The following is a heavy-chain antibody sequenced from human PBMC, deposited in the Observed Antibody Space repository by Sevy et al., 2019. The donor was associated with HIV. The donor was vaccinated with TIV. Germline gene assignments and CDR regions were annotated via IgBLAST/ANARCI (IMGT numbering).Heavy chain of an antibody. D-gene: IGHD5-18*01. CDR3: ARDRYTYGSYYFDY. Sequence: GGSLRLSCAASGFTFSDYYMSWIRQAPGKGLEWVSYISSSGSTIHYAHSVKGRFTISRDNAKNSLYLQMNSLRAEDTAVYYCARDRYTYGSYYFDYWGQGTLVTVSS. CDR1: GFTFSDYY. J-gene: IGHJ4*02. CDR2: ISSSGSTI. V-gene: IGHV3-11*01.